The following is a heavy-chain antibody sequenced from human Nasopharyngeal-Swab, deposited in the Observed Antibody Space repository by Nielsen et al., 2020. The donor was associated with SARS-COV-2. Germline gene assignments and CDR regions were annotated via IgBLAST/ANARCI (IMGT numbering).Heavy chain of an antibody. Sequence: SVKVSCKASGGTFSSYAINWVRQAPGQGLEWMGGIIPIFGTANYAQKFQGRVTITADESTSTAYMELSSLRSEDTAVYYCARNPGVVLEYGWFDPWGQGTLGTVSS. CDR1: GGTFSSYA. CDR3: ARNPGVVLEYGWFDP. V-gene: IGHV1-69*13. CDR2: IIPIFGTA. D-gene: IGHD3-3*01. J-gene: IGHJ5*02.